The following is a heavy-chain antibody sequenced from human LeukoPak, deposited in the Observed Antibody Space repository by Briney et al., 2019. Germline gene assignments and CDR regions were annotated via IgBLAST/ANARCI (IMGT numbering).Heavy chain of an antibody. D-gene: IGHD6-19*01. V-gene: IGHV3-23*03. CDR3: ARRGVAGTEYYFDY. CDR2: IYSGGSR. J-gene: IGHJ4*02. CDR1: GFTFSTSG. Sequence: GGSLRLSCATSGFTFSTSGMTWVRQAPGKGLEWVSVIYSGGSRYYTDSVKGRFTISRDISKNTLYLQMNSLRVEDTAVYFCARRGVAGTEYYFDYWGQGTLVTVSS.